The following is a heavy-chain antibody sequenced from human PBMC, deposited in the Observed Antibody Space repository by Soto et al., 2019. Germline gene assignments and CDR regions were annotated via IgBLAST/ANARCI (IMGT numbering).Heavy chain of an antibody. D-gene: IGHD4-17*01. CDR1: GVTFSSYA. CDR2: IIPIFGTA. J-gene: IGHJ2*01. CDR3: ARAIGSVTRAYWYFDL. Sequence: QVQLVQSGAEVKKPGSSVKVSCKASGVTFSSYAISWVRQAPGQGLEWMGGIIPIFGTANYAQKFQGRVTITADESTSTAYMELSSLRSEDTAVYYCARAIGSVTRAYWYFDLWGRGTLVTVSS. V-gene: IGHV1-69*01.